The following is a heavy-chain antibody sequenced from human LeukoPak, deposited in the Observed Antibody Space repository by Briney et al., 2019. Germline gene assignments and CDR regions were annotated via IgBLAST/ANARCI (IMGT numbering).Heavy chain of an antibody. D-gene: IGHD2/OR15-2a*01. CDR3: ARSVNKAFDY. V-gene: IGHV3-74*01. CDR2: INSDGSTT. CDR1: GFTFRTYW. Sequence: GGSLRLSCVASGFTFRTYWMHWVRQAPGEGLVWVSRINSDGSTTNYADSVKGRFTISRDNAKNTLYLEKNSLRAEDTAVYYCARSVNKAFDYWGQGTLVTVSS. J-gene: IGHJ4*02.